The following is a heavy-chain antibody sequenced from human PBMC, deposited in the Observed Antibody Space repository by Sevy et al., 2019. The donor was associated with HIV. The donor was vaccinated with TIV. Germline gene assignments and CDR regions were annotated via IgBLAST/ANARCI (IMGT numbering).Heavy chain of an antibody. CDR1: GGTFSSYA. J-gene: IGHJ4*02. CDR3: ARGGTLGYCSSTSCYFDY. D-gene: IGHD2-2*01. Sequence: ASVKVSCKASGGTFSSYAISWVRQAPGQGLEWMGGIIPIFGTANYAQKFQGRVTISADESTRTAYMELSSLRSEDTAVYYCARGGTLGYCSSTSCYFDYWGQGTLVTVSS. CDR2: IIPIFGTA. V-gene: IGHV1-69*13.